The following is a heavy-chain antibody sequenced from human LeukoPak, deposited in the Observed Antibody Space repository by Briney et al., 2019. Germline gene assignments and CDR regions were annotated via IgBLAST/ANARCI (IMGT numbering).Heavy chain of an antibody. J-gene: IGHJ4*02. CDR3: ARARNDYDSNGFSLLDY. CDR1: GFTFSSYE. CDR2: ISNSGTTI. D-gene: IGHD3-22*01. V-gene: IGHV3-48*03. Sequence: GGSLRLSCAASGFTFSSYEMNWVRQAPGKGLEWVSYISNSGTTIYYADSVKGRFTISRDNSKNTLYLQMNSLRAEDTALYYCARARNDYDSNGFSLLDYWGQGTLVTVSS.